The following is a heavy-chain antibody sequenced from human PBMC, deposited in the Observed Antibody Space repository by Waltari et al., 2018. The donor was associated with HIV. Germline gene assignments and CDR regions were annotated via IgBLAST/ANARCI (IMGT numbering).Heavy chain of an antibody. J-gene: IGHJ4*02. CDR2: ISSSSYI. Sequence: EVQLVEPGGGLVKPGGSLSLSCADSGFTFSSYSMNWVRQAPWKGLEWVSSISSSSYIYYADSVKGRFTISRDNAKNSLYLQMNSLRAGDTAFYYCARGKGRLVWGQGTLVTVSS. CDR1: GFTFSSYS. V-gene: IGHV3-21*01. CDR3: ARGKGRLV. D-gene: IGHD5-12*01.